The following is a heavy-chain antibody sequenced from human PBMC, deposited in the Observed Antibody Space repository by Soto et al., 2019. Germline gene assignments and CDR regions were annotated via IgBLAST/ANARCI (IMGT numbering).Heavy chain of an antibody. CDR1: GFTFSSYS. V-gene: IGHV3-48*02. J-gene: IGHJ6*02. D-gene: IGHD2-8*01. Sequence: GGSLRLSCAASGFTFSSYSMNWVRQAPGKGLEWISYISSSSNTIYYADSVKGRFTISRDNAKNALYLQMNSLRDEDTAVYYCARFCIYSVCYTADYYHGMDVWGQGTTVTVSS. CDR2: ISSSSNTI. CDR3: ARFCIYSVCYTADYYHGMDV.